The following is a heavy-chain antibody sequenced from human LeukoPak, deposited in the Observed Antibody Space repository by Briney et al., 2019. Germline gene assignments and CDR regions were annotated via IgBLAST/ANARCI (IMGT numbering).Heavy chain of an antibody. V-gene: IGHV3-48*04. J-gene: IGHJ3*02. CDR3: ARDFKVSSSWYDAFDI. CDR1: GFTFSSYS. CDR2: ISSSSSTI. Sequence: GGSLRLSCAASGFTFSSYSMNWVRQAPGKGLEWVSYISSSSSTIYYADSVKGRFTISRDNAKNSLYLQMNSLRAEDTALYYCARDFKVSSSWYDAFDIWGQGTMVTVSS. D-gene: IGHD6-13*01.